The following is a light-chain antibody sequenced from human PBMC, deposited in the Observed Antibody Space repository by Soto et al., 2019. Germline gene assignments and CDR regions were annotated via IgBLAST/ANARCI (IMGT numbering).Light chain of an antibody. CDR1: QGIRTD. CDR3: LQDYIYTPT. V-gene: IGKV1-6*01. Sequence: AIQMTQSPSSLSASVGDRVTITCRASQGIRTDLGWYQQKPGKAPKLLIYAASSLETGVPSRFSGSGSGTDFTLTISRLQPEDFATYYCLQDYIYTPTLGRGTKLEIK. CDR2: AAS. J-gene: IGKJ2*01.